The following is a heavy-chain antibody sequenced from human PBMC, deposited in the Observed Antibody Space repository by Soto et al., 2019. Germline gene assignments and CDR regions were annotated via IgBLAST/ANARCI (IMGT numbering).Heavy chain of an antibody. D-gene: IGHD6-19*01. CDR2: TYYRSKWYN. V-gene: IGHV6-1*01. J-gene: IGHJ3*02. Sequence: SQTLTLTCAISGDSVSSNSAAWDWSRQSPSRGLEWLGRTYYRSKWYNDYAVSVKSRITINPDTSKNQFSLQLNSVTPEDTAVYYCARDQWLVGCGAFDIWGQGTMVTVSS. CDR3: ARDQWLVGCGAFDI. CDR1: GDSVSSNSAA.